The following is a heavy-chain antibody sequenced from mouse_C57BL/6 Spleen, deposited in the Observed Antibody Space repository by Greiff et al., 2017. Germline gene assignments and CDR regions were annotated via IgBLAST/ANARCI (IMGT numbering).Heavy chain of an antibody. D-gene: IGHD1-1*01. Sequence: DVMLVESGGGLVKPGGSLNLSCEASGFTFSSYTMSWVRRTPEKRLGWVATISGGGGNTASPDSVKGRFPISRDNAKNTLYLQMSSLRSEDTALYYCAREFMTTVVAPFDYWGQGTTLTVSS. CDR2: ISGGGGNT. V-gene: IGHV5-9*01. J-gene: IGHJ2*01. CDR1: GFTFSSYT. CDR3: AREFMTTVVAPFDY.